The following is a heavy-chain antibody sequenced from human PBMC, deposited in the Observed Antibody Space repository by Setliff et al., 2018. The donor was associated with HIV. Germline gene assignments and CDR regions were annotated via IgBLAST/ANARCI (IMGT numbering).Heavy chain of an antibody. D-gene: IGHD3-3*01. CDR1: SGSFTGYY. J-gene: IGHJ6*03. Sequence: SETLSLTCAVYSGSFTGYYWTWIRQPPGKGLEWIGEINRFGITNYNPSLKSRLTLSVDTSKNQFSLRLMSLTAADTAIYYCARGRVTLNGVAAGHHYMDVWGKGNTVTVSS. V-gene: IGHV4-34*01. CDR3: ARGRVTLNGVAAGHHYMDV. CDR2: INRFGIT.